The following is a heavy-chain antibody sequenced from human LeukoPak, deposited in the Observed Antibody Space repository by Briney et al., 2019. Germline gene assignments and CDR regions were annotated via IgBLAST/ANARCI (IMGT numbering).Heavy chain of an antibody. J-gene: IGHJ3*02. CDR3: ARTGIVVVPAADDAFDI. Sequence: SETLSLTCTVSGGSISSYYWSWIRQPPGKGLEWIGYIYYSGSTNYNPSLKSRVTISVDTSKSQFSLKLSSVTAADTAVYYCARTGIVVVPAADDAFDIWGQGTMVTVSS. V-gene: IGHV4-59*01. CDR2: IYYSGST. D-gene: IGHD2-2*01. CDR1: GGSISSYY.